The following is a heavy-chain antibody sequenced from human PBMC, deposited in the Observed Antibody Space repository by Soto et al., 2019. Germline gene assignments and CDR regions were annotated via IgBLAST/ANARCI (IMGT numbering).Heavy chain of an antibody. Sequence: LRLSCAASGFTFSSYSMNWVRQAPGKGLEWVSSISSSSSYIYYADSVKGRFTISRDNAKNSLYLQMNSLRAEDTAVYYCARSSRTSSDIVVVVAALYYFDYWGQGTLVTVSS. CDR2: ISSSSSYI. V-gene: IGHV3-21*01. J-gene: IGHJ4*02. CDR3: ARSSRTSSDIVVVVAALYYFDY. D-gene: IGHD2-15*01. CDR1: GFTFSSYS.